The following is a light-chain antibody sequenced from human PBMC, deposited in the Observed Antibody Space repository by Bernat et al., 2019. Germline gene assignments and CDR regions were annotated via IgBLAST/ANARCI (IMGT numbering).Light chain of an antibody. J-gene: IGLJ3*02. CDR1: SSDVGGYNY. Sequence: QSALTQPASVSGSPGQSITISCTGTSSDVGGYNYVSWYQQHPGKAPKLMIYDFRNRPSGVSNRFSGSKSGNTSSLTIFDLQAEDEADYYCSSYTSSRTRVFGAGTKLTVL. V-gene: IGLV2-14*01. CDR2: DFR. CDR3: SSYTSSRTRV.